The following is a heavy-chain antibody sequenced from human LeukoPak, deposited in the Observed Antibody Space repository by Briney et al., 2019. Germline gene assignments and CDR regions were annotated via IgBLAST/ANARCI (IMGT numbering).Heavy chain of an antibody. J-gene: IGHJ4*02. D-gene: IGHD1-26*01. V-gene: IGHV3-23*01. CDR1: GFTFSTYA. CDR3: AKDPGGSYSHFDY. CDR2: ISGSGGST. Sequence: PGGSLRLSCAASGFTFSTYAMTWVRQAPGKGLEWVSSISGSGGSTYYADSVKGRFTISRDNSKNTLYLQMNSLRAEDTAVYYCAKDPGGSYSHFDYWGQGTLAIVSS.